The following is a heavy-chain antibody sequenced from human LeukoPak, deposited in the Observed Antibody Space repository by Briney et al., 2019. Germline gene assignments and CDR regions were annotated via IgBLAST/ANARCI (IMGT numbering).Heavy chain of an antibody. J-gene: IGHJ6*03. CDR2: IRSKRYGGAI. V-gene: IGHV3-49*03. CDR1: GFTFGDYA. CDR3: SRDQLGGDPDDYYYYYMDV. Sequence: GSLRLSCTTSGFTFGDYAMSWFRQAPGKGLEWVGFIRSKRYGGAIEYAASVKGRFTISRDDSKSIAYLQMNSLKTEDTAVYYCSRDQLGGDPDDYYYYYMDVWGKGTTVTVSS. D-gene: IGHD4-17*01.